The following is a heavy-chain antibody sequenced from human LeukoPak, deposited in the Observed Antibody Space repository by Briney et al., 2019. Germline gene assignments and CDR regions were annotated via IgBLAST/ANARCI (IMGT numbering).Heavy chain of an antibody. J-gene: IGHJ3*02. V-gene: IGHV1-69*06. D-gene: IGHD1-26*01. CDR2: VIPIFGTA. Sequence: GASVKVSCKASGYTFTTYPMNWVRQAPGQGLEWMGGVIPIFGTANYAQKFQGRVTITADKSTSTAYMELSSLRSEDTAVYYCARAVKVGATGDAFDIWGQGTMVTVSS. CDR3: ARAVKVGATGDAFDI. CDR1: GYTFTTYP.